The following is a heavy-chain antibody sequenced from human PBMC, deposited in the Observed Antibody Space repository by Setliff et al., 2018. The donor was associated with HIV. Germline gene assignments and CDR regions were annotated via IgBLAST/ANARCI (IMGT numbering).Heavy chain of an antibody. Sequence: WASVKVSCKVSGYTLTEFSMHWVRQAPGKGLEWMGGFDPEEGETMYAQKFQGRVTVTEDTSSDTAYMELSSLRSEDTAVYYCAPWRKVAAPGVWFSAHDYWGQGTLVTVSS. D-gene: IGHD2-15*01. CDR3: APWRKVAAPGVWFSAHDY. CDR2: FDPEEGET. V-gene: IGHV1-24*01. J-gene: IGHJ4*02. CDR1: GYTLTEFS.